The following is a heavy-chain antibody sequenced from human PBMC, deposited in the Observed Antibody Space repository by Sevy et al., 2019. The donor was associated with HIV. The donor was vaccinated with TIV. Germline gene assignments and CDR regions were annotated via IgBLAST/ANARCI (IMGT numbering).Heavy chain of an antibody. D-gene: IGHD3-10*01. CDR2: MSSSG. CDR1: GFTLSDYH. J-gene: IGHJ4*02. CDR3: ARTPNYGSGSYLRGPFDY. Sequence: GGSLRLSCAASGFTLSDYHMSRIRQAPGKGPEWVSYMSSSGYYADSVKGRFTISRDNAKNSVYLQMNSLRAEDTAVYYCARTPNYGSGSYLRGPFDYWGQGTLVTVSS. V-gene: IGHV3-11*01.